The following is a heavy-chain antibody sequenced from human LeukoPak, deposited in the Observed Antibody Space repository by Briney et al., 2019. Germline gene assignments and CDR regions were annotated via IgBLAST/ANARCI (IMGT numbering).Heavy chain of an antibody. Sequence: SETLSLTCAVYGGSFSGYYWGWIRQPPGKGLEWIGSIYYSGSTYYNPSLKSRVTISVDTSKNQFSLKLSSVTAADTAVYYCARDYYYDSRGFYPTQSWWGQGTLVTVSS. CDR1: GGSFSGYY. D-gene: IGHD3-22*01. CDR2: IYYSGST. V-gene: IGHV4-34*01. J-gene: IGHJ4*02. CDR3: ARDYYYDSRGFYPTQSW.